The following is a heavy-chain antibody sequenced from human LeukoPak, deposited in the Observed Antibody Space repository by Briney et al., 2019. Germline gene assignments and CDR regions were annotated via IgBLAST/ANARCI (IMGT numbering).Heavy chain of an antibody. V-gene: IGHV3-23*01. CDR3: AKEDPGATFDY. CDR2: ISSSGGTT. J-gene: IGHJ4*02. D-gene: IGHD1-26*01. CDR1: GFTFSSYA. Sequence: GGSLRLSCAASGFTFSSYAMNWVRQAPGKGLEWVSGISSSGGTTYYADSVKGRFTISRDNSKNTLYLQMNSLRGEDTAVYYCAKEDPGATFDYWGQGTQVTVSS.